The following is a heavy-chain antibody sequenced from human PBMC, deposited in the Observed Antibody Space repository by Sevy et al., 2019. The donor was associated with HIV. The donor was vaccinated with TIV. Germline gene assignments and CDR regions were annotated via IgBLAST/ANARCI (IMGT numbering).Heavy chain of an antibody. J-gene: IGHJ4*02. Sequence: SETLSLTCTLSGAYMSGYYWSWIWQPPGKGLEWIGYIYDTGDTNFNPSLKSRVTISQDTSKTQFSLSLSSVNTADTAVYYCARGRSNFRYWSQGALVTVSS. D-gene: IGHD1-1*01. CDR2: IYDTGDT. CDR3: ARGRSNFRY. CDR1: GAYMSGYY. V-gene: IGHV4-59*13.